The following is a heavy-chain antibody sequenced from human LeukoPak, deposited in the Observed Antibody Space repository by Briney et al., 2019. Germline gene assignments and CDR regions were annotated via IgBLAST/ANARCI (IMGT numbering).Heavy chain of an antibody. V-gene: IGHV3-23*01. Sequence: GGSLRLSCAASGFTFSNYAMSWVRQVPGKWLEWVSAISSGAGTTGYADSVKGRFTLSRVNSKSTIYLQMNSLRAEDTAVYYCAKDLEQSYSGWSASYDAWGQGTLVTVSS. CDR1: GFTFSNYA. D-gene: IGHD6-19*01. CDR2: ISSGAGTT. CDR3: AKDLEQSYSGWSASYDA. J-gene: IGHJ5*02.